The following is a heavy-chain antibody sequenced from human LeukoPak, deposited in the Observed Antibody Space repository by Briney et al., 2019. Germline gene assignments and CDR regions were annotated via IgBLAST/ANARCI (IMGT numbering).Heavy chain of an antibody. V-gene: IGHV1-2*02. CDR3: ARRARYCSSTSCYRRYYHYMDV. Sequence: ASVKVSCKASGYTFTGYYMHWVRQAPGQGLEWMGWINPNSGGTNYAQKFQGRVTMTRDTSISTAYMELSRLRSDDTAVYYCARRARYCSSTSCYRRYYHYMDVWGKGTTVTVSS. CDR2: INPNSGGT. D-gene: IGHD2-2*01. J-gene: IGHJ6*03. CDR1: GYTFTGYY.